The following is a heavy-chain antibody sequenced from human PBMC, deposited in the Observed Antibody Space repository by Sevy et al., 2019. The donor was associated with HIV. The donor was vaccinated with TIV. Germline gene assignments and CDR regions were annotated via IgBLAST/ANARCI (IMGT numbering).Heavy chain of an antibody. CDR2: INYSRST. CDR1: GGSGSSISDYY. D-gene: IGHD2-15*01. Sequence: SETLSLTCSVSGGSGSSISDYYWSWIRQPPGKGLEWIGYINYSRSTKFNPSLKSRVTISVDTSKNQVSLKLTSVTAADTAVYYCARGGTSLYAPWGQGTLVTVSS. J-gene: IGHJ5*02. CDR3: ARGGTSLYAP. V-gene: IGHV4-61*08.